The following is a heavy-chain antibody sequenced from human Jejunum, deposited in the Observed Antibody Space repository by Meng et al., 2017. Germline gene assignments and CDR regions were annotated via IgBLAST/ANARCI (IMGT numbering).Heavy chain of an antibody. Sequence: GESLKISCAASEFTFRNYEMNWVRQAPGRGLEWVSYITNSGSHIFYADSVKGRFTCSRDNAKNSLYLQMHSLRAEDTAVYYCAREIVGARGDALDMWGPGKRVNVSS. V-gene: IGHV3-48*03. J-gene: IGHJ3*02. CDR2: ITNSGSHI. CDR1: EFTFRNYE. D-gene: IGHD1-26*01. CDR3: AREIVGARGDALDM.